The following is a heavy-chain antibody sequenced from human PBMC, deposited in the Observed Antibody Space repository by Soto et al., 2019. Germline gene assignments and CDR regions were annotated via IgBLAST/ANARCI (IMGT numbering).Heavy chain of an antibody. CDR1: GFTFNSYW. V-gene: IGHV3-7*01. CDR3: ERSAMAGFDI. J-gene: IGHJ3*02. CDR2: IKPDGSEK. Sequence: EVQLVESGGGLVQPGGSLRLSCAAAGFTFNSYWMSLVRQAPGKGLEWVANIKPDGSEKYYVDSVKGRSTISRENAKNSLYLQTHSLRVEATAVCYGERSAMAGFDIWGQGTMVTVSS.